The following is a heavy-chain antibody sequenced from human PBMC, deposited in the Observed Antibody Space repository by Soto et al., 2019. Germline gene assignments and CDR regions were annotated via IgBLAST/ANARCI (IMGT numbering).Heavy chain of an antibody. CDR1: GGSISSGDYY. CDR2: IYYSGST. D-gene: IGHD2-15*01. Sequence: SETLSLTCTVSGGSISSGDYYWSWIRQPPGKGLEWIGYIYYSGSTYYNPSLKSRVTISVDTSKNQFSLKLSSVTAADTAVYYCASSSYERWLQLSVFDYWGQGILVTVSS. J-gene: IGHJ4*02. V-gene: IGHV4-30-4*01. CDR3: ASSSYERWLQLSVFDY.